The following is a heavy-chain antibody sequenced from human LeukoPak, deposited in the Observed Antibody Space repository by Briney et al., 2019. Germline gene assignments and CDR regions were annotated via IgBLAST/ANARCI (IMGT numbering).Heavy chain of an antibody. CDR1: GGTFSSYA. CDR2: IIPIFGTA. J-gene: IGHJ3*02. D-gene: IGHD2-2*01. V-gene: IGHV1-69*05. CDR3: ARAITGYCSSTSCYGGPDAFDI. Sequence: SVKVSCEASGGTFSSYAISWVRQAPGQGLEWMGGIIPIFGTANYAQKFQGRVTITTDESTSTAYMELSGLRSEDTAVYYCARAITGYCSSTSCYGGPDAFDIWGQGTMVTVSS.